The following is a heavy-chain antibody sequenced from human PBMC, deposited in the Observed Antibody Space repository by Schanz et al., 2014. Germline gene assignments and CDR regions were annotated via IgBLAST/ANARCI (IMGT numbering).Heavy chain of an antibody. J-gene: IGHJ4*02. D-gene: IGHD4-17*01. V-gene: IGHV3-33*01. CDR2: IWYDGNNK. CDR1: GFTFSSYG. CDR3: VRDTDYHFDY. Sequence: VQLVESGGGLVQPGRSLRLSCAASGFTFSSYGMHWVRQAPGKGLEWVAVIWYDGNNKFYADSVKGRFIISRDNSKNTLDLQMNSLRDEDTAVYYCVRDTDYHFDYWGQGTLVTVSS.